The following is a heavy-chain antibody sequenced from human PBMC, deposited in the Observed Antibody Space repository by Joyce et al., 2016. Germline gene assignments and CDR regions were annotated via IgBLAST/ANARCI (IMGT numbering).Heavy chain of an antibody. D-gene: IGHD6-6*01. CDR1: GFSFSGYW. J-gene: IGHJ5*02. V-gene: IGHV3-74*01. Sequence: EVQLVESGGGLVKPGGSLRLSCAASGFSFSGYWIHWVRQAPGKGLVCVSRINTDGSSTGFADAVKSRFTISRDNAKNTLYLQMNSLRAEDTAVYYCVRGISARPGGPNWFDPWGQGTLVTVSS. CDR2: INTDGSST. CDR3: VRGISARPGGPNWFDP.